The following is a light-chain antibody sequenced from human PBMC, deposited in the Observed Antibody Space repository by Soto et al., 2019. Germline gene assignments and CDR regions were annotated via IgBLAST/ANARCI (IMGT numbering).Light chain of an antibody. CDR1: QDIRNY. CDR3: QHSGIYPLT. V-gene: IGKV1-16*02. CDR2: AAS. Sequence: DIQMTQSPSLLSASVGDSVTITCRASQDIRNYLAWFQQKPGKAPKSLIYAASSLQSGVPSKFCGSRTGTHFPLTISSLQPEDFADNFCQHSGIYPLTFGGGTKVEIK. J-gene: IGKJ4*01.